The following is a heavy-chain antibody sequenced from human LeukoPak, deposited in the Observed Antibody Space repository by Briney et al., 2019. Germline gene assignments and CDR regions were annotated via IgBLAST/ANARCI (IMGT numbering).Heavy chain of an antibody. CDR1: GYSFTSYW. CDR3: ARRPSGYYDSSGYSGGDGAFDI. Sequence: PGESLKISCKGSGYSFTSYWIGRVRQMPGKGLEWMGIIFPGDSDTRYSPSFQGQVTISADKSISTAYLQWSSLKASDTPMYYCARRPSGYYDSSGYSGGDGAFDIWGQGTMVTVSS. D-gene: IGHD3-22*01. V-gene: IGHV5-51*01. CDR2: IFPGDSDT. J-gene: IGHJ3*02.